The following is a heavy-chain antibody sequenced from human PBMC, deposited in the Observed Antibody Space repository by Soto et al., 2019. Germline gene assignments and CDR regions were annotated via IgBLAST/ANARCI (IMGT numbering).Heavy chain of an antibody. CDR3: ARDLPPNAVTLITNYPYFYSMDV. J-gene: IGHJ6*02. Sequence: SVKVSCEASGGTFSSYAISWVRQAPGQGLEWMGGIIPIFGTANYAQKFQGRVTITADESTSTAYMELSSLRSEDTAVYYCARDLPPNAVTLITNYPYFYSMDVSGQASTDPVS. V-gene: IGHV1-69*13. CDR1: GGTFSSYA. CDR2: IIPIFGTA. D-gene: IGHD1-1*01.